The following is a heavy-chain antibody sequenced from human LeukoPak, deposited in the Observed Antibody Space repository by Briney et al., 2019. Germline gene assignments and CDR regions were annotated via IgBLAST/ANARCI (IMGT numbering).Heavy chain of an antibody. CDR1: GFTFSSYA. V-gene: IGHV3-30-3*01. J-gene: IGHJ6*04. Sequence: PGGSLRLSCAASGFTFSSYAMHWVRQAPGKGLEWVAVISYDGSNKYYADSVKGRFTISRDNAKNSLYLQMNSLRAEDTAVYYCARVLRYWGGRVDVWGKGTTVTVSS. CDR3: ARVLRYWGGRVDV. CDR2: ISYDGSNK. D-gene: IGHD2-21*01.